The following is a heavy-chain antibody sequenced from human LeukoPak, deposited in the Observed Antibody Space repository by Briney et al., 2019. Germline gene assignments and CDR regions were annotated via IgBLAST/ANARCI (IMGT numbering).Heavy chain of an antibody. CDR3: ARGGGLDV. J-gene: IGHJ6*02. D-gene: IGHD3-16*01. Sequence: PGGSLRLSCVASGLTLSNFWMTWVRQAPGKGLEWVATINQDGGEKYYVDSVKGRFIISRDNAKNSVYLQMSNLRAEDTAVYFCARGGGLDVWGQGATVTVSS. CDR2: INQDGGEK. V-gene: IGHV3-7*03. CDR1: GLTLSNFW.